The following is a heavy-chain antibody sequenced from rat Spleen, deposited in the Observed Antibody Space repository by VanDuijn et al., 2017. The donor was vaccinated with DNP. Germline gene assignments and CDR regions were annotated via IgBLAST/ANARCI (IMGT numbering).Heavy chain of an antibody. CDR2: ISPSGGST. CDR3: ARQRYSGPSWFAY. D-gene: IGHD1-1*01. J-gene: IGHJ3*01. V-gene: IGHV5-25*01. CDR1: GFTFSNYD. Sequence: EVQLVESGGGLVQPGRSLKLSCAASGFTFSNYDMAWVRQAPTKGLEWVASISPSGGSTYYRDSVKGRFTVSRDNAKSSLYLQMDSLRSEDTATYYCARQRYSGPSWFAYWGQGTLVTVSS.